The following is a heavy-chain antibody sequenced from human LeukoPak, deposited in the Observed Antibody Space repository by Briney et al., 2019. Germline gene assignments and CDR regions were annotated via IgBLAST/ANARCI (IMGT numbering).Heavy chain of an antibody. V-gene: IGHV3-48*04. D-gene: IGHD3-22*01. Sequence: GGSLRLSCAASGFTFSSYSMNWVRQAPGKGLEGVSYISSSSSTIYYADSVKGRFTISRDNAKNSLYLQMNSLRAEDTAVYYCARDWPGGYYDSSGYHKIDAFDIWGQGTMVTVSS. CDR1: GFTFSSYS. CDR2: ISSSSSTI. J-gene: IGHJ3*02. CDR3: ARDWPGGYYDSSGYHKIDAFDI.